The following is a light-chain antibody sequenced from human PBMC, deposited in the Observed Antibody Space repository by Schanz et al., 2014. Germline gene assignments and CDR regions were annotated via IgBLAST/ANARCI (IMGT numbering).Light chain of an antibody. CDR2: GAS. Sequence: PGERATLSCRASQSVSTYLIWYQHKPGQAPRLLIYGASTRATGIPARFSGSGSGTDFTLTISRLEPEDFAVYYCQQYGSSPRTFGQGTKVEIK. V-gene: IGKV3-20*01. CDR1: QSVSTY. CDR3: QQYGSSPRT. J-gene: IGKJ1*01.